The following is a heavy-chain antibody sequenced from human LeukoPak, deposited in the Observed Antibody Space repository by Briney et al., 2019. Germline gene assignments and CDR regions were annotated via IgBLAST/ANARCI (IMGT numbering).Heavy chain of an antibody. CDR3: ARVRCSSTSCSKDGGWFDP. Sequence: SETLTLTCTASGGTISSYYWSWIRQPPGKGLEWMGDIHYSGSTNYNPSLHSRVTISVDTSKNQFSLKLSSVTAADTAVYYCARVRCSSTSCSKDGGWFDPWGQGTLVTVSS. CDR2: IHYSGST. D-gene: IGHD2-2*01. CDR1: GGTISSYY. V-gene: IGHV4-59*01. J-gene: IGHJ5*02.